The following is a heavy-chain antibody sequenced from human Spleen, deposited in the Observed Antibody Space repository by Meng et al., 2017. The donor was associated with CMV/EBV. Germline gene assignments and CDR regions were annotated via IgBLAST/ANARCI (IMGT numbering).Heavy chain of an antibody. CDR1: GLTFRSYG. D-gene: IGHD3-22*01. Sequence: GESLKISCEVPGLTFRSYGMYWVRQAPDKGLEWVANIRFDGTNKYHADSVKGRFTISRDNSKNTLYLQMNSLRAEDTAVYYCAKRGDSSGTYAMDVWGQGTTVTVSS. V-gene: IGHV3-30*02. J-gene: IGHJ6*02. CDR2: IRFDGTNK. CDR3: AKRGDSSGTYAMDV.